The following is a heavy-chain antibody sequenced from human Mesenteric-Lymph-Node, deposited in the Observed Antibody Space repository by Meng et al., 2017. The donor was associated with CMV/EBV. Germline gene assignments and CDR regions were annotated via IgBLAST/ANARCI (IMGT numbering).Heavy chain of an antibody. CDR1: GYTFIDYY. CDR2: INPKTGGR. D-gene: IGHD3-9*01. V-gene: IGHV1-2*06. J-gene: IGHJ4*02. CDR3: ARDRDTDWYSPFDY. Sequence: QVQRVQSGAGVNKPVASLRVSCKASGYTFIDYYINWVRQAPGQGLEWMGRINPKTGGRSYAQNFQGRVTMTRDTSINTAYMEVNRLNSDDTAMYYCARDRDTDWYSPFDYWGPGTLVTVSS.